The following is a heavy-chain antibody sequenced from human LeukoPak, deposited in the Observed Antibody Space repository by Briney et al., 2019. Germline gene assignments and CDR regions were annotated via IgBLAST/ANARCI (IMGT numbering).Heavy chain of an antibody. CDR3: AKDWGEATVTNWFDP. J-gene: IGHJ5*02. V-gene: IGHV3-30*18. Sequence: GGSLRLSCAASGFTFSSYGIHWVRQARGKGLEWVAVISYDGSNKFYADSVKGRFTISRDNSKNTLFLQMNSLRPEDTAVYYCAKDWGEATVTNWFDPWGQGALVSVSS. CDR2: ISYDGSNK. CDR1: GFTFSSYG. D-gene: IGHD4-11*01.